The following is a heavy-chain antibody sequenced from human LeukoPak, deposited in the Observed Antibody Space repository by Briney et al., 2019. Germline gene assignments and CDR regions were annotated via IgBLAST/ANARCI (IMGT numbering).Heavy chain of an antibody. Sequence: SQTLSLTCTVSGGSISSGDYYWSWIRQPPGKGLEWIGYIYYSGSTYYNPSLKSRVTISVDTSKNQFSLKLSSVTAADTAVYYCARSMYSVTSHFDYWGQGTLVTVSS. CDR3: ARSMYSVTSHFDY. D-gene: IGHD4-17*01. V-gene: IGHV4-30-4*01. CDR1: GGSISSGDYY. J-gene: IGHJ4*02. CDR2: IYYSGST.